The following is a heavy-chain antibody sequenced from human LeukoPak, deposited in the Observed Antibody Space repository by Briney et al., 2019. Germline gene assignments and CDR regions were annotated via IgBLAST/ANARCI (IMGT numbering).Heavy chain of an antibody. CDR3: ARAPPYYDSSGYPFDY. CDR1: GGSISSYY. V-gene: IGHV4-59*01. J-gene: IGHJ4*02. CDR2: IYYGGST. Sequence: SETLSLTCTVSGGSISSYYWSWIRQPPGKGLEWIGYIYYGGSTNYNPSLKSRVTISVDTSKNQFSLKLSSVTAADTAVYYCARAPPYYDSSGYPFDYWGQGTLVTVSS. D-gene: IGHD3-22*01.